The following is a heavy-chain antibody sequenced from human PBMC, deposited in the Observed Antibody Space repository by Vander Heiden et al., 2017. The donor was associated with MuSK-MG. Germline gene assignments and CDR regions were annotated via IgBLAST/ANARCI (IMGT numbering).Heavy chain of an antibody. CDR1: GFTFSSYS. CDR2: ISSSSSYI. CDR3: ARDWEDYDYIWGSYTAFDI. V-gene: IGHV3-21*01. D-gene: IGHD3-16*01. J-gene: IGHJ3*02. Sequence: EVQLVESGGGLVKPGGSLRLSCAASGFTFSSYSMNWVRQAPGKGLEWVSSISSSSSYIYYADSVKGRFTISRDNAKNSLYLQMNSLRAEDTAVYYCARDWEDYDYIWGSYTAFDIWGQGTMVTVSS.